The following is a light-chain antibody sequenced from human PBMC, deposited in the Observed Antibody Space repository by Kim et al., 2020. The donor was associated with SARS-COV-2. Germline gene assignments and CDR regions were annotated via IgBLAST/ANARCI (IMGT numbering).Light chain of an antibody. CDR2: DVT. V-gene: IGLV2-14*03. Sequence: QSALTQPASVSGSPGQSITVSCTGTSSDIGGPNYASWYQQLPDKAPKLILYDVTNRPSGVSDRFSGSKSGNTAYLTISGLQPDDEADYYCSSYTSASALVFGTGTKVTVL. CDR1: SSDIGGPNY. CDR3: SSYTSASALV. J-gene: IGLJ1*01.